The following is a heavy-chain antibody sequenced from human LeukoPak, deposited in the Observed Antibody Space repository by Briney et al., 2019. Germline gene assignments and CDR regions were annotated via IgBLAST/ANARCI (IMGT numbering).Heavy chain of an antibody. CDR1: GGSISSYY. J-gene: IGHJ4*02. CDR3: ARAAYCGGDCYWLDY. CDR2: IYYSGST. V-gene: IGHV4-59*01. D-gene: IGHD2-21*02. Sequence: PETLSLTCTVSGGSISSYYWSWIRQPPGKGLEWIGYIYYSGSTNYNPSLKSRVTISVDTSKNQFSLKLSSVTAADTAVYYCARAAYCGGDCYWLDYWGQGTLVTVSS.